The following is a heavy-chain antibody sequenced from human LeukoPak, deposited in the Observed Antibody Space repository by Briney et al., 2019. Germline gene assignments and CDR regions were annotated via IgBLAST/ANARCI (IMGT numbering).Heavy chain of an antibody. CDR3: ARHRGGTTSWFDP. Sequence: SETLSLTCTVSGGSISSSSYYWGWIRQPPGKGLEWIGSIYYSGSTYYNPSLKSRVTISVDTSKNQFSLKLSSVTAADTAVYYCARHRGGTTSWFDPWGQGTLVTVSS. J-gene: IGHJ5*02. D-gene: IGHD4-4*01. V-gene: IGHV4-39*01. CDR2: IYYSGST. CDR1: GGSISSSSYY.